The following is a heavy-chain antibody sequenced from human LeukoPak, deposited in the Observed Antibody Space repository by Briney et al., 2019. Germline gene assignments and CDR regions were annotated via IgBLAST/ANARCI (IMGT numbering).Heavy chain of an antibody. D-gene: IGHD6-19*01. CDR1: GGSFSGYY. Sequence: PSETLSLTCGVHGGSFSGYYWTWIRQPPGEGLEWIGEINHSGSTNYNPSLKSRVTISVDTSKNQFSLKLSSVTAADTAVYYCARARGAVAGYFDYWGQGTLVTVSS. CDR3: ARARGAVAGYFDY. CDR2: INHSGST. V-gene: IGHV4-34*01. J-gene: IGHJ4*02.